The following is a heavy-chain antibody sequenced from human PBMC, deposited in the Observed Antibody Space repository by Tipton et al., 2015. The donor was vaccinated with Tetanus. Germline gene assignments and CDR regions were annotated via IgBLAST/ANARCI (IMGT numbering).Heavy chain of an antibody. D-gene: IGHD1-26*01. V-gene: IGHV4-59*01. CDR1: GGPMGTNH. Sequence: TLSLTCSVSGGPMGTNHWVWIRQAPGKRLESIGYIYSTGATKYNPSLESRVRISIDTSKSQFSMRLSSVTVADTAVYYCARGMGAYLNWGQGTLVTVS. CDR3: ARGMGAYLN. CDR2: IYSTGAT. J-gene: IGHJ4*02.